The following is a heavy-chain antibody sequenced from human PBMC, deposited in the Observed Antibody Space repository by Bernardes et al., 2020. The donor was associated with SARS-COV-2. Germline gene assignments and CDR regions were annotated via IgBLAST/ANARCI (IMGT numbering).Heavy chain of an antibody. CDR3: ARVEHGGYSYGYLDY. V-gene: IGHV1-18*04. Sequence: SEKVSCKASRYIFSIYGISWVRQAPGQGLEWMGWISAYNGKTNYAENPQGRVTMTTDTSTSTAYMELTSLRSDDTAVYFCARVEHGGYSYGYLDYWGQGTLILVSS. D-gene: IGHD5-18*01. CDR1: RYIFSIYG. J-gene: IGHJ4*02. CDR2: ISAYNGKT.